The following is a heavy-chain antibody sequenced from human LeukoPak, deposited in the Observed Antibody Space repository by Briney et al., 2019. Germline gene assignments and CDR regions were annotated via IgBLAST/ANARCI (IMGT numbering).Heavy chain of an antibody. Sequence: GGSLRLSCAASGFTFSSYVMSWVRQAPGKGLEWVSAISGSGGSTYYADSVKGRFTISRDNSKNTLYLQMNSLRAEDTAVYYCAKDRISSSWYEGWFDPWGQGTLVAVSS. CDR2: ISGSGGST. V-gene: IGHV3-23*01. CDR3: AKDRISSSWYEGWFDP. J-gene: IGHJ5*02. CDR1: GFTFSSYV. D-gene: IGHD6-13*01.